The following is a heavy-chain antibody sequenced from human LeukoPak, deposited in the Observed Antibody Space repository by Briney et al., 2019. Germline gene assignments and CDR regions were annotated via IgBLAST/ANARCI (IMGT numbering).Heavy chain of an antibody. CDR3: ASSTYYDFWSGYYLFDY. D-gene: IGHD3-3*01. CDR2: IYYSGST. V-gene: IGHV4-31*03. J-gene: IGHJ4*02. CDR1: GGFISSGGYY. Sequence: SETLSLTCTVSGGFISSGGYYWSWIRQHPGKGLEWIGYIYYSGSTYYNPSLKSRVTISVDTSKNQFSLKLSSVTAADTAVYYCASSTYYDFWSGYYLFDYWGQGTLVTVSS.